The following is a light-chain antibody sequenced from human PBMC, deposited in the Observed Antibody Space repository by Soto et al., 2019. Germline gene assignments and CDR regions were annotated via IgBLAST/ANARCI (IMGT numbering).Light chain of an antibody. CDR2: KIS. V-gene: IGKV2-24*01. Sequence: VLTQTPLSLPVTLGQPASISCRSSQSLVHTDGNTYLSWLHQRPGQPPRLLIYKISNRFSVIPDRLSGSGAVTYFTLKISRVEPEDVGVYYCMQATQFPRTFGGGTKVEI. CDR1: QSLVHTDGNTY. J-gene: IGKJ4*01. CDR3: MQATQFPRT.